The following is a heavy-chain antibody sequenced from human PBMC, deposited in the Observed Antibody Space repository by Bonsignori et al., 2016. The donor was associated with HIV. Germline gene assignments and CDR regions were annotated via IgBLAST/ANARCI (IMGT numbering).Heavy chain of an antibody. V-gene: IGHV1-69*01. Sequence: QVQLVQSGAEAKKPGSSVKVSCKASGGAFGTYAIGWVRQAPAQGLEWMGGIVPAFGTTKYAQKFQDRVTITADASTNIAYMELRSLRSEDTAVYFCARIFGNSASVTYYYGMDVWGQGTT. CDR3: ARIFGNSASVTYYYGMDV. D-gene: IGHD4-23*01. CDR2: IVPAFGTT. J-gene: IGHJ6*02. CDR1: GGAFGTYA.